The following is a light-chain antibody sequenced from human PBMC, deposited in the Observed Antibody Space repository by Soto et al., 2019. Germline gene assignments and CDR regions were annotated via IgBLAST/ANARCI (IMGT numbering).Light chain of an antibody. V-gene: IGKV3-20*01. J-gene: IGKJ1*01. CDR3: HQYGSSPAT. CDR2: GAS. CDR1: QSVSIL. Sequence: IVITLSPSTLSVSPGERATLSCRASQSVSILLAWYQQKPGQAPRLLIYGASSRATGIPDRFSGSGSGTDFTLTISRLEPEDFAVYYCHQYGSSPATFGQGTKVDIK.